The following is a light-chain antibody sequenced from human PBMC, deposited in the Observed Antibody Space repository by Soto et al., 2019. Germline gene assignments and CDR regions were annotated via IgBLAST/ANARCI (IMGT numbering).Light chain of an antibody. CDR1: SSDVGGYNY. J-gene: IGLJ2*01. CDR3: SSYAGSDNNV. CDR2: EVS. Sequence: QSALTQPPSASGSPGQSVAISCTGASSDVGGYNYVSWYQQHPGKAPKLIIYEVSKGPSGVPDRFSGSKSGNTASLTVSGLQAEDEADYYCSSYAGSDNNVFGGGTKLTVL. V-gene: IGLV2-8*01.